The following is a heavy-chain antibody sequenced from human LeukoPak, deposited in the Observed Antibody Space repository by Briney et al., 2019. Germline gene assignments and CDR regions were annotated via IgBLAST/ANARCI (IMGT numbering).Heavy chain of an antibody. D-gene: IGHD5-24*01. CDR2: ISTYNGNT. Sequence: GASVKVSCMTSGYRFTSYDISWVRQAPGQGLEWMGWISTYNGNTNYAHNLQGRVTMTTDTSTSTAYMELRSLRSDDTAVYYCAGTSGWLDDVWGKGTTVTVSS. CDR1: GYRFTSYD. CDR3: AGTSGWLDDV. J-gene: IGHJ6*04. V-gene: IGHV1-18*01.